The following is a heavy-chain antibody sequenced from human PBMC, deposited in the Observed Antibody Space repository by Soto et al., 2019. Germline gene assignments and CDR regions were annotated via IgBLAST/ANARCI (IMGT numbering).Heavy chain of an antibody. J-gene: IGHJ4*02. V-gene: IGHV1-3*01. CDR1: GYTFMTYA. CDR2: IHAGNGNA. CDR3: ARETFSVPTYSCDS. Sequence: ASVKVSCKTSGYTFMTYAIQWVRQAPGQSLEWMGWIHAGNGNAKYSQKFQGRVTITRDTSANTVYMELSSLRSEDTAVYYCARETFSVPTYSCDSWGQGTLVTVYS. D-gene: IGHD2-21*01.